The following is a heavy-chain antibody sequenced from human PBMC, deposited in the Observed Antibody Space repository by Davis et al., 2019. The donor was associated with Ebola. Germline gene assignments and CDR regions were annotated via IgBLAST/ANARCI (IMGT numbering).Heavy chain of an antibody. Sequence: KVSCKGSGDRFTSYWISWVRQMPGKGLEWMGRIDPSDSHTIYSPSFQGHVTISADKSISTAFLQWSSLEASDTAMYYCARGLSGDSGGDFWGQGTLVTVSS. CDR2: IDPSDSHT. CDR3: ARGLSGDSGGDF. J-gene: IGHJ4*02. V-gene: IGHV5-10-1*01. D-gene: IGHD7-27*01. CDR1: GDRFTSYW.